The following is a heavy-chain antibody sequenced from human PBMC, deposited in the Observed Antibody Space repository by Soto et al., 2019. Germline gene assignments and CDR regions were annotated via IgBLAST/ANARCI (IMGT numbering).Heavy chain of an antibody. D-gene: IGHD2-2*02. CDR3: ARTLDCSSTSCYKLDFQH. CDR2: IIPILGIA. CDR1: GGTFSSYT. V-gene: IGHV1-69*02. J-gene: IGHJ1*01. Sequence: QVQLVQSGAEVKKPGSSVKVSCKASGGTFSSYTISWVRQAPGQGLEWMGRIIPILGIANYAQKFQGRVTITADKSTSTAYMELSSLRSEDTDVYYCARTLDCSSTSCYKLDFQHWGQGTLVTVSS.